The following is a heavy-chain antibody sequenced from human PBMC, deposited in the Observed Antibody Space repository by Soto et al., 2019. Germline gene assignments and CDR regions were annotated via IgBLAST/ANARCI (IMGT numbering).Heavy chain of an antibody. CDR2: IGTHNGDT. CDR1: GYTFSTYG. J-gene: IGHJ5*02. CDR3: ARDWRGAEGFAP. V-gene: IGHV1-18*01. D-gene: IGHD3-3*01. Sequence: QVQLVQSGAEVTKPGASVKVSCKASGYTFSTYGFSWVRQAPGQGLEGMGWIGTHNGDTHYAQNFQGRVTMTIDTSTTTSYMELRSLTSDDTAVYFCARDWRGAEGFAPWGQGTLVIVSS.